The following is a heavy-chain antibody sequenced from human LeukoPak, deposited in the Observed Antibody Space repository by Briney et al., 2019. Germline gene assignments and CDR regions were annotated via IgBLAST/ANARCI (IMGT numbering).Heavy chain of an antibody. CDR1: GGSFSGYY. J-gene: IGHJ4*02. Sequence: SETLSLTCAVYGGSFSGYYWSWIRQPPGKGLEWIGEINHSGSTNYNPSLKSRVTISVDTSKNQFSLKLSSVTAADTAVYYCARCGYSYGSIYYFDYWGQGTLVTVSS. V-gene: IGHV4-34*01. D-gene: IGHD5-18*01. CDR2: INHSGST. CDR3: ARCGYSYGSIYYFDY.